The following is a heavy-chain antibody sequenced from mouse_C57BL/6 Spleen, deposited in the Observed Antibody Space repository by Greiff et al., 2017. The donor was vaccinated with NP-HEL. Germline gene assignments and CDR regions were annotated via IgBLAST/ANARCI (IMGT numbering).Heavy chain of an antibody. CDR3: ARRCNYAAWFAY. V-gene: IGHV1-47*01. Sequence: QVQLKQSGAELVKPGASVKMSCKASGYTFTTYPIEWMKQNHGKSLEWIGNFHTYNDDTKYNEKFKGKATLTVEKSSSTVYLERSRLTSDDSAVYYCARRCNYAAWFAYWGQGTLVTVSA. CDR1: GYTFTTYP. J-gene: IGHJ3*01. D-gene: IGHD2-1*01. CDR2: FHTYNDDT.